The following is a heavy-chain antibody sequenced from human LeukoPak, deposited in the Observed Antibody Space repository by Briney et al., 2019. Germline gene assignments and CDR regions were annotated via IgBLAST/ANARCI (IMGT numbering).Heavy chain of an antibody. Sequence: QPGRSLRLSCAASGFTFGSYAMHWVRQAPGKGLEWVAVISYDGSNKYYADSVKGRFTISRDNSKNTLYLQMNSLRAEDTAVYYCASPPSYYDSSGYSQVWGQGTLVTVSS. CDR3: ASPPSYYDSSGYSQV. CDR2: ISYDGSNK. CDR1: GFTFGSYA. J-gene: IGHJ4*02. D-gene: IGHD3-22*01. V-gene: IGHV3-30-3*01.